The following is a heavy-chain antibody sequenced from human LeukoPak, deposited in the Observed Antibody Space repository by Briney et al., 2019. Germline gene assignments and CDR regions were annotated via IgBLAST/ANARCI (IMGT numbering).Heavy chain of an antibody. Sequence: PGGSLRLSCAASGFTFTFYTMNWVRQAPGKGLQWVSSISSSSSYIYYADSVKGRFTISRDNAKNSLYLQMNSLRAEDTAVYYCAREKYGDYHMDVWGKGTTVTVSS. CDR1: GFTFTFYT. V-gene: IGHV3-21*01. D-gene: IGHD4-17*01. J-gene: IGHJ6*03. CDR3: AREKYGDYHMDV. CDR2: ISSSSSYI.